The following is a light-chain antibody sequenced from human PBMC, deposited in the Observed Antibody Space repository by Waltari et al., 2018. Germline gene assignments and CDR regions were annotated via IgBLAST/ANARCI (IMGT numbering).Light chain of an antibody. CDR3: NSRDSSGNHVV. Sequence: SSELTQDPAVSVALGQTVRITCQGDSLRSYYASWYQQKPGHAPVRVIYGKNNRPPGFPDRFAGSSSGNTASLTITGAQAEDEADYYCNSRDSSGNHVVFGGGTKLTVL. J-gene: IGLJ2*01. CDR1: SLRSYY. V-gene: IGLV3-19*01. CDR2: GKN.